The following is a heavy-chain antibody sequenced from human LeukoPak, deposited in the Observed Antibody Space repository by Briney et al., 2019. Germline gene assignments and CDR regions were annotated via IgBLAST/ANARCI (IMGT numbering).Heavy chain of an antibody. D-gene: IGHD5-12*01. CDR2: IYYSGST. Sequence: SETLSLTCTVSGGSISSSSYYWGWIRQPPGKGLEWIGSIYYSGSTYFNPSLKSRVTISVDTSKNQFSLKLSSVTAADTAVYYCARGWLIDYCGQGTLVTVSS. J-gene: IGHJ4*02. CDR1: GGSISSSSYY. CDR3: ARGWLIDY. V-gene: IGHV4-39*01.